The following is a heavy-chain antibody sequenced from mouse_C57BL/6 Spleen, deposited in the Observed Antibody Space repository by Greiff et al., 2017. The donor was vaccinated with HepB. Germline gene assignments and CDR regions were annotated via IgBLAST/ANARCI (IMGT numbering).Heavy chain of an antibody. V-gene: IGHV1-52*01. D-gene: IGHD3-2*02. J-gene: IGHJ4*01. CDR3: ARSDSSGYPYYYAMDY. Sequence: VQLQQPGAELVRPGSSVKLSCKASGYTFTSYWMHWVKQRPIQGLEWIGNIDPSDSETHYNQKFKDKATLTVDKSSSTAYMQLSSLTSADSAVYYCARSDSSGYPYYYAMDYWGQGTSVTVSS. CDR2: IDPSDSET. CDR1: GYTFTSYW.